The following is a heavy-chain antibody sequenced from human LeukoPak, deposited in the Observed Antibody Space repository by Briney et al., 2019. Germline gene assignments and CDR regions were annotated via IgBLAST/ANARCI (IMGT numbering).Heavy chain of an antibody. D-gene: IGHD1-26*01. J-gene: IGHJ4*02. CDR1: GFTFSSYW. V-gene: IGHV3-7*01. Sequence: GGSLRLSCAASGFTFSSYWMSWVRQAPGKGLEWVANIKQDGSEKYYVDSVKGRFSISRDNTQNSLSLQMNSLRAEDTAVYYCTTALVGTTYLSDDYWGQGTLVTVSS. CDR2: IKQDGSEK. CDR3: TTALVGTTYLSDDY.